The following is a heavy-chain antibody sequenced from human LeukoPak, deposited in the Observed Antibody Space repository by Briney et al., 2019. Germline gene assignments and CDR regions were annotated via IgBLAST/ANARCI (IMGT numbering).Heavy chain of an antibody. Sequence: TGGSLRLSCAASGFTFSSYWMSWVRQAPGKGLEWVVNIKQDGSEKYYVDSVKGRFTISRDNAKNSLYLQMNSLRAEDTAVYYCARPRGVYSSSWYYYWGQGTLVTVSS. CDR3: ARPRGVYSSSWYYY. J-gene: IGHJ4*02. D-gene: IGHD6-13*01. V-gene: IGHV3-7*01. CDR2: IKQDGSEK. CDR1: GFTFSSYW.